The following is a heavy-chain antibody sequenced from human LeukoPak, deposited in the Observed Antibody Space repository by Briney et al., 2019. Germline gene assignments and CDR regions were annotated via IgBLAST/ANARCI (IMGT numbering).Heavy chain of an antibody. J-gene: IGHJ4*02. D-gene: IGHD3-22*01. CDR3: ARDTGYYYDSSGYYDY. Sequence: GGSLRLSCAASGFTFSSYSMNWVRQAPGKWLEWVSSISSSSSYIYYADSVKGRFTISRDNAKSSLYLQMNSLRAEDTAVYYCARDTGYYYDSSGYYDYWGQGTLVTVSS. CDR1: GFTFSSYS. CDR2: ISSSSSYI. V-gene: IGHV3-21*01.